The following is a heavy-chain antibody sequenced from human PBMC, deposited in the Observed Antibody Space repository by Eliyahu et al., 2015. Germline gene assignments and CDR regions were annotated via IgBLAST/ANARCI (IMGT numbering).Heavy chain of an antibody. CDR2: IKQDGSEK. J-gene: IGHJ2*01. CDR3: ARGYSYGPNWYFDL. D-gene: IGHD5-18*01. Sequence: EVQLVESGGGLVQPGGSLRXSXXASGFTFXSYWMXWVRQXPGKGLEWVANIKQDGSEKYYVDSVKGRFTISRDNAKNSLYLQMNSLRAEDTAVYYCARGYSYGPNWYFDLWGRGTLVTVSS. V-gene: IGHV3-7*04. CDR1: GFTFXSYW.